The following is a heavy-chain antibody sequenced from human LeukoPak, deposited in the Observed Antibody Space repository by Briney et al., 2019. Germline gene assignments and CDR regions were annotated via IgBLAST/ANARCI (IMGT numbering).Heavy chain of an antibody. CDR2: ISSNGGST. CDR3: VKDRILAAAGYYFDY. CDR1: GFTFNSYW. D-gene: IGHD6-13*01. Sequence: GGSLRLSCAASGFTFNSYWMSWVRQAPGKGLEYVSAISSNGGSTYYADSVKGRFTISRDNSKNTLYLQMSRLRAEDTAVYYCVKDRILAAAGYYFDYWGQGTLVTVSS. J-gene: IGHJ4*02. V-gene: IGHV3-64D*06.